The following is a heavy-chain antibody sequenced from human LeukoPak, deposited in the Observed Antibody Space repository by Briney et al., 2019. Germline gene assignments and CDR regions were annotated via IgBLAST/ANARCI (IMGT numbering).Heavy chain of an antibody. D-gene: IGHD2-2*01. CDR1: GYTFTDFY. V-gene: IGHV1-2*02. CDR2: INPYSGGT. CDR3: ARSSSGYCSGTTCYGDY. Sequence: GASVKVSCKASGYTFTDFYVHWVRQAPGQGLEWMGWINPYSGGTDSAQKFQDRITMTRDTSISTAYLELSSLRSDDTAVYYCARSSSGYCSGTTCYGDYWGQGALFTVSS. J-gene: IGHJ4*02.